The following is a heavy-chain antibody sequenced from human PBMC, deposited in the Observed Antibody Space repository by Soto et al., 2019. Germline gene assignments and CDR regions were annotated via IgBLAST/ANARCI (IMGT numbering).Heavy chain of an antibody. CDR2: INHSGGT. CDR1: GLSCSGYY. CDR3: ALCGSHNKYYYYGVDV. D-gene: IGHD1-26*01. Sequence: SETLSLTCAGYGLSCSGYYWSLIRPTPGKGLEWIGEINHSGGTNYNPSLKSRVTISVDTSKTQFSLKLSSVTAADTAVYYCALCGSHNKYYYYGVDVWGHGTTVTVSS. V-gene: IGHV4-34*01. J-gene: IGHJ6*02.